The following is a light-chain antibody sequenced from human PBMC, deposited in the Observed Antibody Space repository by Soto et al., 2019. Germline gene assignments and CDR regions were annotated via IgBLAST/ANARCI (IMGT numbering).Light chain of an antibody. CDR3: QQYNSYPWT. Sequence: DIQMTQSPSTLSASVGDRVTITCGASQSISSWLAWYQQKPGKAPKLLMYKASSLESGVPSRFSGSGTGTEFTLTISSLQPDDFAIYYCQQYNSYPWTFGQGTKVEIK. CDR1: QSISSW. CDR2: KAS. J-gene: IGKJ1*01. V-gene: IGKV1-5*03.